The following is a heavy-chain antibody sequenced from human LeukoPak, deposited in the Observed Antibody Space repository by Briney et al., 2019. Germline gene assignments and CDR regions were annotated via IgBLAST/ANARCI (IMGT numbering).Heavy chain of an antibody. CDR1: GYSISSGYS. CDR3: VRVISGSYFDN. D-gene: IGHD1-26*01. Sequence: SETLSLTCAVSGYSISSGYSWGWIRQSPGKGLEWIGSFFYGGSPYYNPSLKSRVTISVDTSKNQFSLKVTSLTAADTAVYYCVRVISGSYFDNWGQGTLLSV. CDR2: FFYGGSP. V-gene: IGHV4-38-2*01. J-gene: IGHJ4*02.